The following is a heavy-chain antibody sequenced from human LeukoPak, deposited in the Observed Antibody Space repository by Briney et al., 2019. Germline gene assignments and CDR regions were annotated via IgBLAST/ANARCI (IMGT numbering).Heavy chain of an antibody. J-gene: IGHJ4*02. Sequence: PGGSLRLSCAASGFTFSEFYMAWIRQAPGKGLEWISSISSSGASIYYAGSVRGRFTTSRDNAKNSVSLQMNSLRAEDTAVYYCVKGAQQGLPQTYFDSWGQGTLVTVSS. CDR2: ISSSGASI. V-gene: IGHV3-11*01. D-gene: IGHD6-19*01. CDR3: VKGAQQGLPQTYFDS. CDR1: GFTFSEFY.